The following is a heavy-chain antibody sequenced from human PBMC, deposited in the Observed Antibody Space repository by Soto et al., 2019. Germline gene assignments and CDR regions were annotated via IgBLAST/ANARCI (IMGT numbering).Heavy chain of an antibody. CDR3: AKARYSYGYGQVDY. CDR1: GFTFSSYG. J-gene: IGHJ4*02. Sequence: GGSLRLSCAASGFTFSSYGMHWVRQAPGKGLEWVAVISYDGSNKYYADSVKGRFTISRDNSKNTLYLQMNSLRAEDTAVYYCAKARYSYGYGQVDYWGQGTLVTVSS. CDR2: ISYDGSNK. V-gene: IGHV3-30*18. D-gene: IGHD5-18*01.